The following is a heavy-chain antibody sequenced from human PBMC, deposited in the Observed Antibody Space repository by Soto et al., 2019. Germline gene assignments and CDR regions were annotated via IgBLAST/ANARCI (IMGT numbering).Heavy chain of an antibody. J-gene: IGHJ6*02. CDR1: GVSFNNNG. D-gene: IGHD3-10*01. CDR3: ARVIYYGSGSYSPYGMDV. Sequence: QVQLVQSGAEVKKPGSSVKVSCKTSGVSFNNNGIGWVRQAPGHGLEWMGGVSPPFRTSNYAPKFHGRISITADASTGTVNMELSSLTSEDTAQYDCARVIYYGSGSYSPYGMDVWGQGTTVTVSS. V-gene: IGHV1-69*01. CDR2: VSPPFRTS.